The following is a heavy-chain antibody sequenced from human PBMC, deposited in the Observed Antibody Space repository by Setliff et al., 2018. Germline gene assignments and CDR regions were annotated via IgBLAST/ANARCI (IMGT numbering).Heavy chain of an antibody. V-gene: IGHV4-4*08. CDR1: GGSISSHY. CDR3: ARDSPEMVAPPAAHCFDP. CDR2: IYSSGST. D-gene: IGHD2-15*01. Sequence: SETLSLTCTVSGGSISSHYWSWIRQPPGKGLEWIGYIYSSGSTNYNPSLKSRVTISVDTSKNQFSLKLSSVTAADTAVYYCARDSPEMVAPPAAHCFDPWGQGTLVTVSS. J-gene: IGHJ5*02.